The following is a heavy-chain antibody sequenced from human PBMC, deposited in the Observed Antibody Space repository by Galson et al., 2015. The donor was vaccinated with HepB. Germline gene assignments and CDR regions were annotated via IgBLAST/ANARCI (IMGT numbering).Heavy chain of an antibody. V-gene: IGHV3-30*18. Sequence: SLRLSCAASGFTFSSYGMHWVRQAPGKGLEWVAVISYDGSNKYYADSVKGRFTISRDNSKNTLYLQMNSLRAEDTAVYYCAKDSSSITIFGVVILDYWGQGTLVTVSS. J-gene: IGHJ4*02. D-gene: IGHD3-3*01. CDR2: ISYDGSNK. CDR3: AKDSSSITIFGVVILDY. CDR1: GFTFSSYG.